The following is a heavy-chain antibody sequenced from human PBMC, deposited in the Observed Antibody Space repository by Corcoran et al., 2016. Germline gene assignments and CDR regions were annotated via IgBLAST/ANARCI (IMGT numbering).Heavy chain of an antibody. Sequence: QVQLVQSGAEVKKPGSSVKVSCKASGGTFSSYAISWVRQAPGQGLEWMGGIIPIFGTANYAQKFQGRVTITADESTSTAYMELSSLRSEDTAVYYCARGIVVVVAAHHYYYGMDVWGQGTTVTVSS. J-gene: IGHJ6*02. D-gene: IGHD2-15*01. CDR2: IIPIFGTA. CDR3: ARGIVVVVAAHHYYYGMDV. V-gene: IGHV1-69*01. CDR1: GGTFSSYA.